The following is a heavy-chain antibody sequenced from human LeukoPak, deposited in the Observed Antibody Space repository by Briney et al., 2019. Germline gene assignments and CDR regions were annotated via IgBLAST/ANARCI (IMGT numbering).Heavy chain of an antibody. V-gene: IGHV3-13*01. Sequence: GGSLRLSCAASGFTFSSYDMHWVRQATGKGLEWVSAIGTAGDTYYPGSVKGRFTISRENAKNSLYLQMNSLRAGDTAVYYCARARLISGGSWYFDYWGQGTLVTVSS. J-gene: IGHJ4*02. D-gene: IGHD2-15*01. CDR2: IGTAGDT. CDR3: ARARLISGGSWYFDY. CDR1: GFTFSSYD.